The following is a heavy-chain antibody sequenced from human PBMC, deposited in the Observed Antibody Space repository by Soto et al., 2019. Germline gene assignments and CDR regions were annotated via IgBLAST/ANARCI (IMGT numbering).Heavy chain of an antibody. D-gene: IGHD2-15*01. CDR1: GGSFSGYY. CDR2: INHSGST. J-gene: IGHJ3*02. V-gene: IGHV4-34*01. CDR3: QAYCSGSNCYFEEVAFDI. Sequence: SETLSLTCAVYGGSFSGYYWSWIRQPPGKGLEWIGEINHSGSTNYNPSLKSRVTISVDTSKNQFSLKLSSVTAADTAVYYCQAYCSGSNCYFEEVAFDIWGQGTMVTVSS.